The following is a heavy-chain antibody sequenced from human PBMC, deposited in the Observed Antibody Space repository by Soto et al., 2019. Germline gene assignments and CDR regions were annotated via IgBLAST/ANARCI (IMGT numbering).Heavy chain of an antibody. CDR3: ARGRRRLGELSLLGY. Sequence: PSETLSLTCTVSGGSISSYYWSWIRQPPGKGLEWIGYIYYSGSTNYNPSLKSRVTISVDTSKNQFSLKLSSVTAADTAVYYCARGRRRLGELSLLGYWGQGTLVTVSS. CDR1: GGSISSYY. CDR2: IYYSGST. D-gene: IGHD3-16*02. J-gene: IGHJ4*02. V-gene: IGHV4-59*01.